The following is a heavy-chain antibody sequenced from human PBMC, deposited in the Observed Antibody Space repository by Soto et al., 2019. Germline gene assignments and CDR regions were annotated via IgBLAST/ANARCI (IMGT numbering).Heavy chain of an antibody. Sequence: SETLSLTCTVAGGSMTRSGYYWGWIRQPPGNELQYIGSVYNNGQTYYNPSLTSPVTISIDTSKNQFSLSLRSVTAADTAVYFCARYTDDILTGNEAFDIWGQGTVVT. J-gene: IGHJ3*02. CDR2: VYNNGQT. V-gene: IGHV4-39*01. CDR3: ARYTDDILTGNEAFDI. D-gene: IGHD3-9*01. CDR1: GGSMTRSGYY.